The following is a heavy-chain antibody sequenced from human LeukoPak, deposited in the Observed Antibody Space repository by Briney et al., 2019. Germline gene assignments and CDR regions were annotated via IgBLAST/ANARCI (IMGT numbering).Heavy chain of an antibody. D-gene: IGHD2-15*01. Sequence: GGSLRLSCAASGFTFSSYAMSWVRQAPGKGLEWVSAISGSGGSTYYADSVKGRFTISRGNSKNTLYLQMNSLRAEDTAVYYCAKDREVAATLYAEYFQHWGQGTLVTVSS. J-gene: IGHJ1*01. CDR1: GFTFSSYA. CDR3: AKDREVAATLYAEYFQH. V-gene: IGHV3-23*01. CDR2: ISGSGGST.